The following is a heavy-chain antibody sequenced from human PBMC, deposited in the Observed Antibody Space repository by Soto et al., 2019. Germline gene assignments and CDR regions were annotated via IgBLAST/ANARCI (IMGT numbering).Heavy chain of an antibody. CDR1: GYTFTSYG. CDR2: ISAYNGNT. Sequence: ASVKVPCKASGYTFTSYGISWVRQAPGQGLEWMGWISAYNGNTNYAQKLQGRVTMTTDTSTSTAYMELRSLRSDDTAVYYCARGRVWVAAQLNAGYYYGMDVWGQGTTVTVSS. J-gene: IGHJ6*02. D-gene: IGHD6-25*01. CDR3: ARGRVWVAAQLNAGYYYGMDV. V-gene: IGHV1-18*04.